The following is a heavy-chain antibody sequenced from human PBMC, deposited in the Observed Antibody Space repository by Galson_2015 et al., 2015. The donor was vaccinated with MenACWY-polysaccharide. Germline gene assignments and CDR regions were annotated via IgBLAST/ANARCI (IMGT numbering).Heavy chain of an antibody. CDR2: TYYRSKCYH. D-gene: IGHD2-2*01. Sequence: CNWIRQSPSRGLEWLGRTYYRSKCYHDYAVSVKSRMTINPDTSKNQFSLQLTSVTPEDTAVYYCARSASYLTYWGQGTLVTASS. V-gene: IGHV6-1*01. J-gene: IGHJ4*02. CDR3: ARSASYLTY.